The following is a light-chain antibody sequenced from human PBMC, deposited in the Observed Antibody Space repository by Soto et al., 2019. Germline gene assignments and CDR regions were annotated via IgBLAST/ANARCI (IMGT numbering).Light chain of an antibody. Sequence: QSALTQPASVSGSPGQSITISCTGTSSDVGGYNYVSWYQQHPGKAPKLMIYEVTNRPSGVSDRFSGSKSGNTASLTISGLQADDEADYYCSSYAASFLRVFGSGTKLTVL. CDR3: SSYAASFLRV. CDR2: EVT. J-gene: IGLJ1*01. CDR1: SSDVGGYNY. V-gene: IGLV2-14*01.